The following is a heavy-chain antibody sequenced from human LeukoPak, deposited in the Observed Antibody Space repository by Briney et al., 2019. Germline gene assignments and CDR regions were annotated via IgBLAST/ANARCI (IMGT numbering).Heavy chain of an antibody. CDR3: AGAHHTVTHGRIRDDAFDI. CDR2: ISSSSSYI. D-gene: IGHD4-11*01. CDR1: GFTFSSYS. Sequence: PGGSLRLSCAASGFTFSSYSMNWVRQAPGKGLEWVSSISSSSSYIYYADSVKGRFTISRDNAKNSLYLQMNSLRAEDTAVYYCAGAHHTVTHGRIRDDAFDIWGQGTMVTVSS. J-gene: IGHJ3*02. V-gene: IGHV3-21*01.